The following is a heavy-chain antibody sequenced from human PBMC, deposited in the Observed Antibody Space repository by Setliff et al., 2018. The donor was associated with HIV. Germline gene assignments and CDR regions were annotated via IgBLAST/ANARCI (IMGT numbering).Heavy chain of an antibody. CDR1: GSTFSTYD. D-gene: IGHD3-3*02. CDR3: ARGTAPRPASVLEFLEWLFPNWFDP. J-gene: IGHJ5*02. CDR2: MNPNNGNT. V-gene: IGHV1-8*01. Sequence: ASVKVSCKPSGSTFSTYDINWVRQATGQGLEWMGWMNPNNGNTGYAEKFQGRVTMTRDTSISTAYMELSSLRSDDTAVYYCARGTAPRPASVLEFLEWLFPNWFDPWGQGTLVTVSS.